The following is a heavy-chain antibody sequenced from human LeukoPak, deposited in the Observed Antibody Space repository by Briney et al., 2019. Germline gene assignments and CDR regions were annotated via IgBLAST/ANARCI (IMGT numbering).Heavy chain of an antibody. J-gene: IGHJ4*02. CDR2: INPNSSGT. Sequence: ASVKVSCKASGYTFTGYYMHWVRQAPGQGLESMGCINPNSSGTNYAQKFQGRVTLAREPSISTAYMELTRLRFEDTAVYYCASRGTTGTTGNYWGQGTLVTVSS. V-gene: IGHV1-2*02. D-gene: IGHD1-1*01. CDR3: ASRGTTGTTGNY. CDR1: GYTFTGYY.